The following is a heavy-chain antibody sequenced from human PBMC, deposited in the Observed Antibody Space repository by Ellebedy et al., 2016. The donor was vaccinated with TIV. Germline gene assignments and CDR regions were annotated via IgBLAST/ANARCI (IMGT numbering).Heavy chain of an antibody. CDR1: GFSVSNNY. Sequence: GGSLRLSCAASGFSVSNNYMSWVRQAPGKGLEWVSVIYADGNTYYADPVKGRFTISRDNSKNTLYLQMDSLRAEDTAMYFCARDTHSYVRFDYWGQGTLVTVSS. V-gene: IGHV3-53*01. CDR2: IYADGNT. J-gene: IGHJ4*02. CDR3: ARDTHSYVRFDY. D-gene: IGHD5-18*01.